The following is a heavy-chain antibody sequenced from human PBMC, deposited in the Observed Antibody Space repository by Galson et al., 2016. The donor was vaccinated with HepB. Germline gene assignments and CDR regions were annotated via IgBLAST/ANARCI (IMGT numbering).Heavy chain of an antibody. V-gene: IGHV3-11*01. CDR2: ISRSAIKI. Sequence: SLRLSCAASGFTFSDFHMSWIRQAPGKGLEWVSYISRSAIKIYYADSVRGRFTISRDNARNSLYLQMNSLRAEDTAVYYCARDPGIFGVVEYGLDVWGQGTTVTVSS. CDR3: ARDPGIFGVVEYGLDV. CDR1: GFTFSDFH. D-gene: IGHD3-3*01. J-gene: IGHJ6*02.